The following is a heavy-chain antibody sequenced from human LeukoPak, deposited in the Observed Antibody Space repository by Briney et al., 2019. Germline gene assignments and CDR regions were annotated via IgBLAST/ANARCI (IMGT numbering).Heavy chain of an antibody. Sequence: SETLSLTFAVSGGSISSYYWSWIRRPPGKGLEWIGYIYYSGSTNYNPSLMSRVTISVDTSKNQFSLKLSSVTAADTAVYYCARGHSSSWYGFDYWGQGTLVTVSS. D-gene: IGHD6-13*01. V-gene: IGHV4-59*01. J-gene: IGHJ4*02. CDR3: ARGHSSSWYGFDY. CDR1: GGSISSYY. CDR2: IYYSGST.